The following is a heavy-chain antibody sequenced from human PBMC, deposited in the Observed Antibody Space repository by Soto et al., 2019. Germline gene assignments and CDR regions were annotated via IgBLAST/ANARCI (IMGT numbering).Heavy chain of an antibody. D-gene: IGHD2-21*02. J-gene: IGHJ4*02. CDR3: ARQRTTVVTHAYFDH. V-gene: IGHV4-39*01. Sequence: PGETLSLTCIVSGESISSSSYYWGWIRQPPGKGLEWIGSIDYSGRTYYNPSFKGRATISIDTSKNQFFLKLSSVTATDTAVSYCARQRTTVVTHAYFDHWGQGALVTVSS. CDR2: IDYSGRT. CDR1: GESISSSSYY.